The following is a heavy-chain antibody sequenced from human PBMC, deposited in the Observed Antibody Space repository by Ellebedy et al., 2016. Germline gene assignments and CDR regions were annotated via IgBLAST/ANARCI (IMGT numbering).Heavy chain of an antibody. J-gene: IGHJ4*02. CDR1: GGPINFFY. Sequence: SETLSLXXSVSGGPINFFYWTWIRQSAAGQLEWIGRVYSSGSTNYNPSLKSRVTMSLDKSKNQFSLQLTSVTAADTTVYYCARGHSSYSDSAGVLDSWGQGILVTVSS. V-gene: IGHV4-4*07. CDR3: ARGHSSYSDSAGVLDS. CDR2: VYSSGST. D-gene: IGHD3-22*01.